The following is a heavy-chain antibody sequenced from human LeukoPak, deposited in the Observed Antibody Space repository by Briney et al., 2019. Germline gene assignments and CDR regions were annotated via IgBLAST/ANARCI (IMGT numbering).Heavy chain of an antibody. CDR2: IVASSGAT. J-gene: IGHJ6*02. Sequence: GGSLRLSCATSGFNFNNYAMSWVRQAPGKGLEWVSHIVASSGATFYADSVKGRFTISRDNAKNSLYLQMNSLRAEDTAVYYCARDLRVRGVIITPLYYYYYGMDVWGQGTTVTVSS. V-gene: IGHV3-21*01. CDR1: GFNFNNYA. CDR3: ARDLRVRGVIITPLYYYYYGMDV. D-gene: IGHD3-10*01.